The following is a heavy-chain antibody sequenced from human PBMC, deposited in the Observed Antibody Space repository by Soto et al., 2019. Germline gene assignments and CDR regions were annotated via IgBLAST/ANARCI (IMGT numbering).Heavy chain of an antibody. CDR3: AKAPYYDFWSGYQPHFDY. J-gene: IGHJ4*02. D-gene: IGHD3-3*01. V-gene: IGHV3-30*18. Sequence: GGSLRLSCAASGFTFSSYGMHWVRQAPGKGLEWVAVISYDGSNKYYADSVKGRFTISRDNSKNTLYLQMNSLRAEDTAVYYCAKAPYYDFWSGYQPHFDYWGQGTLVTVSS. CDR1: GFTFSSYG. CDR2: ISYDGSNK.